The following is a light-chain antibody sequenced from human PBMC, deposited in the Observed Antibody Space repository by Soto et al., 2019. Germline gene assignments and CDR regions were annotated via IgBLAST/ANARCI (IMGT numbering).Light chain of an antibody. CDR3: KQRSNGIN. V-gene: IGKV3-11*01. Sequence: EIVLTHSPATLSFSPWYIATLSFSSSQSVSSYLAWYQQKPGQAPRLLIYDASNRATGIPARFSCSGSGTDFTLTISSLEPEDFAVYYCKQRSNGINFGQGTRLEIK. J-gene: IGKJ5*01. CDR1: QSVSSY. CDR2: DAS.